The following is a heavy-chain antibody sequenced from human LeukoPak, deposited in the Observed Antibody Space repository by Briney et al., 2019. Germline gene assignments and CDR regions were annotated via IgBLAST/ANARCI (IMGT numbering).Heavy chain of an antibody. V-gene: IGHV3-53*01. J-gene: IGHJ6*02. Sequence: GGSLRLSCAASGFTVSSNYMSWVRQAPGKGLEWVSVIYSGGSTYYADSVKGRFTISRDNSKNTLYLQMNSLRAEDTAVYYCARAWEPENGMDVWGQGTTVTVSS. CDR2: IYSGGST. CDR1: GFTVSSNY. CDR3: ARAWEPENGMDV. D-gene: IGHD1-14*01.